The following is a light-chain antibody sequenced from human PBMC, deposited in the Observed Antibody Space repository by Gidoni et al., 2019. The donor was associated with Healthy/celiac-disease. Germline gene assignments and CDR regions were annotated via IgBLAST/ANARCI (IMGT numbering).Light chain of an antibody. CDR3: QQRSNWPPALT. J-gene: IGKJ4*01. Sequence: EIVLTQSPATLSLSPGERATLSCRASQSVSSYLAWYQQKPGQAPRLLIYDASNRATGIPARFSGSGSGTDFTLTISSLGPEDFAFYYCQQRSNWPPALTFGGGTKVEIK. CDR2: DAS. V-gene: IGKV3-11*01. CDR1: QSVSSY.